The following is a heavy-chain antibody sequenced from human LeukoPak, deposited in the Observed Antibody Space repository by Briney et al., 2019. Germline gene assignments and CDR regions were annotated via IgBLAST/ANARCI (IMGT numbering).Heavy chain of an antibody. J-gene: IGHJ1*01. Sequence: SETLSLTCGVSGYSISSGYYWGWIRQPPGKGLEWIGSIFHSGSTYYNPPLKSRVTISVDTSKNQFSLKLNSVTAADTAVYYCARAGSWYLTDFQHWGQGTPVTVSS. D-gene: IGHD2-15*01. CDR3: ARAGSWYLTDFQH. CDR1: GYSISSGYY. V-gene: IGHV4-38-2*01. CDR2: IFHSGST.